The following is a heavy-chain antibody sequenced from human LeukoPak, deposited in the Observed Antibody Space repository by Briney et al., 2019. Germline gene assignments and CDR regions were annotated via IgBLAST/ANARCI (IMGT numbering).Heavy chain of an antibody. CDR1: GFTFSHYY. V-gene: IGHV3-11*01. Sequence: PGGSLTLSCPASGFTFSHYYMSWIRQAPGKGLEVVSYISSSGSTIYYADSVKGRFTISRDNAKTSLYLQMNSLRAEDTTVYYCARGEDYDFWGGYSVYWGQGTLVTVSS. D-gene: IGHD3-3*01. CDR2: ISSSGSTI. J-gene: IGHJ4*02. CDR3: ARGEDYDFWGGYSVY.